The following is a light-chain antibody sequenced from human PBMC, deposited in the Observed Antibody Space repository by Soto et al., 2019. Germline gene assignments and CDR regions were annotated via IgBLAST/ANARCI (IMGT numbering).Light chain of an antibody. CDR1: QSVRNNY. CDR3: QQSGDSSWT. J-gene: IGKJ1*01. Sequence: EIVLTQSPGTLSLSPGERSTLSCRASQSVRNNYLAWYQQKLGQAPRVLIYDESSRATGVPDRLSASGSGTDLTLTISRLEPEDFAVYYCQQSGDSSWTXGQGTKVDIK. V-gene: IGKV3-20*01. CDR2: DES.